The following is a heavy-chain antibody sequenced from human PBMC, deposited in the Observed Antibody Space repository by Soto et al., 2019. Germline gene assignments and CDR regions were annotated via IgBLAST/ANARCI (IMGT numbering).Heavy chain of an antibody. J-gene: IGHJ5*02. CDR2: ISGSGGST. CDR3: AKDVKYSSSSGWFDP. CDR1: GFTFSSYA. Sequence: EVQLLESGGGLVQPGGSLRLSCAASGFTFSSYAMSWVRQAPGKGLEWVSDISGSGGSTYYADSVKGRFTISRDNSKNTLYLQMNSLRAEDTAVYYCAKDVKYSSSSGWFDPWGQGTLVTVSS. V-gene: IGHV3-23*01. D-gene: IGHD6-6*01.